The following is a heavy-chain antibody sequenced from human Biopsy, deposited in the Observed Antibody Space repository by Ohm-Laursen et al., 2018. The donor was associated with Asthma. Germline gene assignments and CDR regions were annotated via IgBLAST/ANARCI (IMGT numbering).Heavy chain of an antibody. V-gene: IGHV3-30*03. Sequence: SLRLSCAACGFVFSQCGMHWVRQGPGKGLEWVALVSSDGHNKYYEQSVKGRFTISRDNSRNRLDLQINRLTVEDSAVYFCARQSGQDNGDSSAFDTWGQGTKVAVSS. J-gene: IGHJ3*02. D-gene: IGHD3-22*01. CDR1: GFVFSQCG. CDR2: VSSDGHNK. CDR3: ARQSGQDNGDSSAFDT.